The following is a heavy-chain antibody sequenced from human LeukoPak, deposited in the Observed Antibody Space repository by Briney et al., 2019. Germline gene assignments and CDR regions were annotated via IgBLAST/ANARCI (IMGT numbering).Heavy chain of an antibody. V-gene: IGHV1-18*01. J-gene: IGHJ4*02. CDR2: ISAYNGNT. Sequence: VASVKVSCKASGYTFTSYGISWVRQAPGQGLEWMGWISAYNGNTNYARKLQGRVTMTTDTSTSTAYMELRSLRSDDTAVYYCARVGGGLYYDFWSGPRRFDYWGQGTLVTVSS. CDR1: GYTFTSYG. D-gene: IGHD3-3*01. CDR3: ARVGGGLYYDFWSGPRRFDY.